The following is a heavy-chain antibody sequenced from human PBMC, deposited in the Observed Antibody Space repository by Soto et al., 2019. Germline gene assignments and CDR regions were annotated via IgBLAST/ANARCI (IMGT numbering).Heavy chain of an antibody. CDR3: ARSLRVTIFGVVTPPLDY. D-gene: IGHD3-3*01. Sequence: QVQLVQSGAEVKKPGSSVKVSCKASGGTFSSYAISWVQQAPGQGLEWMGGIIPIFGTANYAQKFQGRVTITADESTSTAYMELSSLRSEDTAVYYCARSLRVTIFGVVTPPLDYWGQGTLVTVSS. CDR2: IIPIFGTA. V-gene: IGHV1-69*01. CDR1: GGTFSSYA. J-gene: IGHJ4*02.